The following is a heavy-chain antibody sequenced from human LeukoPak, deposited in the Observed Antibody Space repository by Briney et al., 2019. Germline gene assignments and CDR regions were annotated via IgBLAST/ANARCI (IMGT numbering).Heavy chain of an antibody. CDR1: GFTFSSYA. J-gene: IGHJ2*01. CDR2: IKQDGSEK. D-gene: IGHD3-3*01. CDR3: ARRYYDFWSGPYWYFDL. Sequence: GGSLRLSCAASGFTFSSYAMSWVRQAPGKGLEWVANIKQDGSEKYYVDSVKGRFTISRDNAKNSLYLQMNSLRAEDTAVYYCARRYYDFWSGPYWYFDLWGRGTLVTVSS. V-gene: IGHV3-7*01.